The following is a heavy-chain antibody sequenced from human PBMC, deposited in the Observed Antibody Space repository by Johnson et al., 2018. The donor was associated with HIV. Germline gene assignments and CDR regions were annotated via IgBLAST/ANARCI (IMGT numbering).Heavy chain of an antibody. Sequence: QVQLVESGGGLVQPGGSLRLSCAASGFTFSSYGMHWVRQAPGKGLEWVAVISYDGSNKYYADSVKGRFTISRDNSKNTMYLQMNSLRAEDTAVYYCAKVVGSGATGDAFDMWGQGTMVTVSS. D-gene: IGHD1-26*01. V-gene: IGHV3-30*18. J-gene: IGHJ3*02. CDR3: AKVVGSGATGDAFDM. CDR1: GFTFSSYG. CDR2: ISYDGSNK.